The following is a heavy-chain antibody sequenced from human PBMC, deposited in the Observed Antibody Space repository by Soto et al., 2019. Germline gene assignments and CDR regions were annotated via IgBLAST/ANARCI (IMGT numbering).Heavy chain of an antibody. J-gene: IGHJ4*02. D-gene: IGHD2-21*02. Sequence: QVQLQESGPGLVKPSQSLFLTCTVSGGSITSDDYYWSWIRQPPGRGLEWIGYIFYSGSTHYNPSLKSRFIISLDTSKKQVSLKLSSVTAADTAVYYSASANCGGDCSYRHDRYYFESWGQGTLVTVSS. CDR3: ASANCGGDCSYRHDRYYFES. CDR2: IFYSGST. V-gene: IGHV4-30-4*01. CDR1: GGSITSDDYY.